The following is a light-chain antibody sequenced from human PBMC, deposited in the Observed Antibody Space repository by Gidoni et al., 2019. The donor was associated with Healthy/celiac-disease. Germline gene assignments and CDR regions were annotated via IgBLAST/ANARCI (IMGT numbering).Light chain of an antibody. CDR2: AAS. CDR1: QNISSY. Sequence: DSHMTQPPSSLSASVGDRVTITCRARQNISSYLNWYQHKPGKAPKLLIYAASSLQRGVPSRFSGSGSGTDFTLSISSLQAEDFATYYCQQCYSTPRFGPGTNLDIK. J-gene: IGKJ2*03. CDR3: QQCYSTPR. V-gene: IGKV1-39*01.